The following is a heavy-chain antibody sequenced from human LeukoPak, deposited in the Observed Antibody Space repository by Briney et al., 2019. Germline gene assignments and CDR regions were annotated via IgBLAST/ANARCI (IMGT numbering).Heavy chain of an antibody. J-gene: IGHJ4*02. Sequence: GGSLGLSCVASGFTFNSNWMSWVRQAPGKGLEWVANIKQDGSEKYYVDSVKGRFTISRDNARNSLSLQMNSLRAEDTAVYYCARDKYYDRYFDSWGQGTLVTVSS. CDR3: ARDKYYDRYFDS. CDR2: IKQDGSEK. CDR1: GFTFNSNW. V-gene: IGHV3-7*01. D-gene: IGHD3-22*01.